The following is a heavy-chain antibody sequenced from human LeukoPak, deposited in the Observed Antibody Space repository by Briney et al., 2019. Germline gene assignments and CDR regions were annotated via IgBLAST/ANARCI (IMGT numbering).Heavy chain of an antibody. Sequence: GGSLRLSCAASGFTFDDYAMHWVRQAPGKGLEWVSGISWNSGSIGYADSVKGRFTISRDNAKNSLYLQMNSLRAEDTALYYCAKDIRDCSGGSCYGRVFDYWGQGTLVTVSS. CDR2: ISWNSGSI. D-gene: IGHD2-15*01. J-gene: IGHJ4*02. CDR3: AKDIRDCSGGSCYGRVFDY. V-gene: IGHV3-9*01. CDR1: GFTFDDYA.